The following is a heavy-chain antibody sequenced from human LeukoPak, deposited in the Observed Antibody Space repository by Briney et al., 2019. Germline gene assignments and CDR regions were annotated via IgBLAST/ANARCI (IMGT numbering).Heavy chain of an antibody. J-gene: IGHJ4*02. CDR3: ARASYSYDINGWVPFDY. Sequence: GASVKVSCKASGYTFIGYYMHWVRQAPGQGLEWMGWINPNSGGTKYAQKFQGRVSMTRDTSISTAYMELSRLRSDDTAVYYCARASYSYDINGWVPFDYWGQGTLVTVSS. CDR1: GYTFIGYY. CDR2: INPNSGGT. V-gene: IGHV1-2*02. D-gene: IGHD3-22*01.